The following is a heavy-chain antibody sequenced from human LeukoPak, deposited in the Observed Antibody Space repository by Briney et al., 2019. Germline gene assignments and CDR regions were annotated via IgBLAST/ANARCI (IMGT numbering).Heavy chain of an antibody. CDR2: IRYDGSNK. Sequence: GGSLRLSCAASGFTFSSYGMHWVRQAPGKGLEWVAFIRYDGSNKYYADSVKGRFTISRDNSKNTLYLQMNSLRAEDTAVYYCAREVGLRFLEWLFDYFDYWGQGTLVTVSS. CDR3: AREVGLRFLEWLFDYFDY. D-gene: IGHD3-3*01. J-gene: IGHJ4*02. V-gene: IGHV3-30*02. CDR1: GFTFSSYG.